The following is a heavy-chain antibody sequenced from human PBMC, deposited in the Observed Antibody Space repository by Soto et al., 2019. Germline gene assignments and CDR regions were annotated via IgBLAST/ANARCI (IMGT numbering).Heavy chain of an antibody. V-gene: IGHV3-23*01. CDR1: GGSVSSGSYY. CDR3: AKDGLGAYSYGSHYFDY. J-gene: IGHJ4*01. CDR2: ISTSGGST. Sequence: ETLSLTCTVSGGSVSSGSYYWSWIRQPPGKGLEWVSTISTSGGSTYYADSVKGRFTISRDNSKNTLYLQMNSLRAEDTAVYYCAKDGLGAYSYGSHYFDYWGQGTLVTVS. D-gene: IGHD5-18*01.